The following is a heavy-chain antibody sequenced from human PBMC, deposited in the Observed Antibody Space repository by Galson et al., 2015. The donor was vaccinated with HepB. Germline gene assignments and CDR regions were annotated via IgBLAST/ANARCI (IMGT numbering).Heavy chain of an antibody. Sequence: ETLSLTCAVYGGSFSGYYWSWIRQPPGKGLEWIGEINHSGSTNYNPSLKSRVTISVDTSKNQFSLKLSSVTAADTAVYYCARFWRGSGSKYYYYYGMDVWGQGTTVTVSS. CDR3: ARFWRGSGSKYYYYYGMDV. CDR2: INHSGST. D-gene: IGHD3-10*01. V-gene: IGHV4-34*01. CDR1: GGSFSGYY. J-gene: IGHJ6*02.